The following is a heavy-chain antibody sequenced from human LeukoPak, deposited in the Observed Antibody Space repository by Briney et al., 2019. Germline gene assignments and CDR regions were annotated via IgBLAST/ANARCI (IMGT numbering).Heavy chain of an antibody. V-gene: IGHV3-21*01. CDR1: GFTFSSYS. J-gene: IGHJ4*02. Sequence: GGSLRLSCAASGFTFSSYSMNWVRQAPGKGLEWVSSISSSSSYIYCADSVKGRFTISRDNAKNSLYLQMNSLRAEDTAVYYCARGPSGSHEDYWGQGTLVTVSS. CDR3: ARGPSGSHEDY. CDR2: ISSSSSYI. D-gene: IGHD1-26*01.